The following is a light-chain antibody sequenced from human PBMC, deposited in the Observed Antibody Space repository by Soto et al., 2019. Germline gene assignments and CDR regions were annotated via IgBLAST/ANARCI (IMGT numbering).Light chain of an antibody. Sequence: QSALTQPPSASGSPGQSVTISCTGTSSDVGGYNFVSWYQQHPGKVPKTMIYEVSKPPAGVPDRFSGSKSGNTASLTVSGLQAEDEADYYCSSFGGGNKVLFGGGTKLTVL. CDR3: SSFGGGNKVL. CDR1: SSDVGGYNF. V-gene: IGLV2-8*01. CDR2: EVS. J-gene: IGLJ3*02.